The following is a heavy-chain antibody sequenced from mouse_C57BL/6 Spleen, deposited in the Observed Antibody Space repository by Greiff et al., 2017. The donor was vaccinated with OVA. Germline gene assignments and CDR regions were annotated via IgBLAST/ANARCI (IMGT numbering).Heavy chain of an antibody. J-gene: IGHJ2*01. V-gene: IGHV1-52*01. Sequence: QVQLKQPGAELVRPGSSVKLSCKASGYTFTSYWMHWVKQRPIQGLEWIGNIGPSDSETHYNQKFKDKATLTVDKSSSTAYMQLSSLTSEDSAVYYCARQLRLDYFDYWGQGTTLTVSS. CDR1: GYTFTSYW. D-gene: IGHD3-2*02. CDR3: ARQLRLDYFDY. CDR2: IGPSDSET.